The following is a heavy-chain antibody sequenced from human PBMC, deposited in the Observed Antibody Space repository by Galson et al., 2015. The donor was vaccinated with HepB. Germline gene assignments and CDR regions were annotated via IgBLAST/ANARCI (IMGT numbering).Heavy chain of an antibody. J-gene: IGHJ1*01. D-gene: IGHD4-23*01. V-gene: IGHV3-74*01. Sequence: SLRLSCAASGFTFSSYWMHWVRQAPGQGLVWVSRINSDGSSTNYADSVEGRFTISRDNAKNTLYLQMNSLRAEDTAVYYCARADYGGNSRYFQHWGQGTQVTVSS. CDR2: INSDGSST. CDR1: GFTFSSYW. CDR3: ARADYGGNSRYFQH.